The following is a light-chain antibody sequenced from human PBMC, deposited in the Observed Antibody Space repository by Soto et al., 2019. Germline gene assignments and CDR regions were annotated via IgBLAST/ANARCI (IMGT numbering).Light chain of an antibody. CDR3: RQYDSSPLT. J-gene: IGKJ4*01. Sequence: EIVLTQSPGTLSLSPGERATLSCRASQSVSSSYLAWYQQKPGQAPRLLIYGASIRATGIPDRFSGSWSGTDFTLTISRLEPEDFAVYYCRQYDSSPLTFGGGTKVEIK. CDR2: GAS. CDR1: QSVSSSY. V-gene: IGKV3-20*01.